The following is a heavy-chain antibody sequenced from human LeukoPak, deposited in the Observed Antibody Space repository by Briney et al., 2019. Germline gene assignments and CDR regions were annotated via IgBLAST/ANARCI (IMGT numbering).Heavy chain of an antibody. Sequence: SVTVSCKASGGTFSSYAISWVRQAPGQGLEWMGGIIPIFGTANYAQKFQGRVTITTDESTSTAYMELSSLRSEDTAVYYCARESAAGILSYFDYWGQGTLVTVSS. D-gene: IGHD6-13*01. J-gene: IGHJ4*02. CDR3: ARESAAGILSYFDY. CDR1: GGTFSSYA. V-gene: IGHV1-69*05. CDR2: IIPIFGTA.